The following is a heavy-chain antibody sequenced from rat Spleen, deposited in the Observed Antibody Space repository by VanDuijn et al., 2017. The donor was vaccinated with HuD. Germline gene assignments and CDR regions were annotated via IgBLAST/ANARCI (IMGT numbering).Heavy chain of an antibody. D-gene: IGHD1-12*03. CDR2: ISYEGSST. CDR1: GFTFSDYY. V-gene: IGHV5-22*01. J-gene: IGHJ3*01. Sequence: EVQLVESGGGLVQPGRSMKLSCAASGFTFSDYYMAWVRQAPKKGLEWVASISYEGSSTYYGDSVKGRFTISRDNAKSTLYLQMDSLRSEDTATYYCTTERFYYYDGYPFAYWGQGTLVTVSS. CDR3: TTERFYYYDGYPFAY.